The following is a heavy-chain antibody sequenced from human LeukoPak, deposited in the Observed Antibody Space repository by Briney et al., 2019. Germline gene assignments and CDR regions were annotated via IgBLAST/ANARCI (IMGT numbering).Heavy chain of an antibody. V-gene: IGHV4-4*07. CDR3: ARDPRITIFGVAPGY. CDR1: GGSISSYY. Sequence: PSETLSLTCTVSGGSISSYYWSWIRQPAGKGLEWIGRIYTSGSTNYNPSLKSRVTMSVDTSKNQFSLKLSSVTAADTAVYYCARDPRITIFGVAPGYWGQGTLVTASS. J-gene: IGHJ4*02. D-gene: IGHD3-3*01. CDR2: IYTSGST.